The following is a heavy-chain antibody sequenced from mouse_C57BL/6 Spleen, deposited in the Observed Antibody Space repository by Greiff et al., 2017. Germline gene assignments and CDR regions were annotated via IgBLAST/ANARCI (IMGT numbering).Heavy chain of an antibody. CDR1: GYTFTSYW. J-gene: IGHJ2*01. Sequence: VQLQQPGAELVKPGASVKLSCKASGYTFTSYWMHWVKQRPGQGLEWIGMIHPNSGSTNYNEKFKSKATLTVDKSSSTAYMQLSSLTSEDSAVYYCARDYDSSPYYVDYWGQGTTLTVSS. CDR2: IHPNSGST. CDR3: ARDYDSSPYYVDY. V-gene: IGHV1-64*01. D-gene: IGHD1-1*01.